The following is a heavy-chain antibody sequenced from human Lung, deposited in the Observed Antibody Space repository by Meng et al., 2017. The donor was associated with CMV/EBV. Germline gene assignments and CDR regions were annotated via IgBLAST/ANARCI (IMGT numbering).Heavy chain of an antibody. J-gene: IGHJ4*02. CDR3: AGVGFCVGSSCYTGDYSSSRHFDF. D-gene: IGHD2-2*02. Sequence: SSVTVSRMPCRCTLRHQYVCWVRQAPGQGLEWMGGVIPIFNSSNYVQRFQGRVTIATGESTSTTYMELSSLTSEDTAIYYCAGVGFCVGSSCYTGDYSSSRHFDFWGQGTLVTVSS. CDR1: RCTLRHQY. V-gene: IGHV1-69*05. CDR2: VIPIFNSS.